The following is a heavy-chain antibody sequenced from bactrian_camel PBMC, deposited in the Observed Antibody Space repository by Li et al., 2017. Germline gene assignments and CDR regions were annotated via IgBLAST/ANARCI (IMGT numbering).Heavy chain of an antibody. CDR2: IDDGDSRR. V-gene: IGHV3S44*01. J-gene: IGHJ4*01. Sequence: VQAGGSLRLSCAGTGIHLSSAFCVGWFRQVPGKEREGVAFIDDGDSRRGYADSVKGRFTISRDNANNTVNLMMNSLKPEDTAMYYCAANFGPYCSGPYLARRANFEGQGTQVTVS. CDR1: GIHLSSAFC. D-gene: IGHD2*01.